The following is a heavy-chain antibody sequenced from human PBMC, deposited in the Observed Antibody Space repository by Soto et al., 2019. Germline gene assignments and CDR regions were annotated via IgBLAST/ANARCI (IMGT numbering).Heavy chain of an antibody. CDR2: ISGSGFKK. CDR1: GFLSENFG. V-gene: IGHV3-23*01. J-gene: IGHJ5*02. Sequence: ARSLRLSCAASGFLSENFGLSWVRQAPGKGLEWISSISGSGFKKYYADSVKGRFTISRDNAKSTVYLELNNLSAEDTAVYHCAKNQGVELVPLATVDWFDPWGQGSVVTVSS. CDR3: AKNQGVELVPLATVDWFDP. D-gene: IGHD1-26*01.